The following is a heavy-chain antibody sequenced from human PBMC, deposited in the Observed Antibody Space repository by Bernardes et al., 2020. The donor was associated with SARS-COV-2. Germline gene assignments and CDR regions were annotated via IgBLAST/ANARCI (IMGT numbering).Heavy chain of an antibody. CDR1: GDSITTYY. V-gene: IGHV4-59*01. CDR2: IYYSGST. Sequence: SETLSLTRTVSGDSITTYYWSWIRQPPGKGLEWIGYIYYSGSTNYNPSLKSRVSISLDTSKNHFSLRLSSVTAADTAIYYCARVRGSGYCSSSSCPFDLWGRGTLVTVSS. J-gene: IGHJ2*01. D-gene: IGHD2-2*01. CDR3: ARVRGSGYCSSSSCPFDL.